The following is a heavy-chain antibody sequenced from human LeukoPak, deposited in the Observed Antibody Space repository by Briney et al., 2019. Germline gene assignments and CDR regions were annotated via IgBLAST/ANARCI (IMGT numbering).Heavy chain of an antibody. D-gene: IGHD7-27*01. CDR1: GFTFSSYE. CDR2: ISSIGGTI. CDR3: ARDWGHIQGSGWFDP. V-gene: IGHV3-48*03. Sequence: GGSLRLSCAASGFTFSSYEMNWVRQAPGKGLEWISYISSIGGTIFYADSVKGRFTISRDNAKHSLYLQMNSLRAEDTAVYYCARDWGHIQGSGWFDPWGQGTLVTVSS. J-gene: IGHJ5*02.